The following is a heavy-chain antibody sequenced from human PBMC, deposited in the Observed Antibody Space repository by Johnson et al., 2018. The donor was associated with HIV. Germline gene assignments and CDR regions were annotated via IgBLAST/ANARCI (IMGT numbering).Heavy chain of an antibody. CDR1: GFTFSSYG. Sequence: QVQLVESGGGVVQPGRSLRLSCAASGFTFSSYGMHWVRQAPGKGLEWVAVVWYDGSNKYYADSVKGRFTISRDNSKNTLYLQMNSLRAEDTALYYCARGPHHSSGTTLRGAFDIWGQGTMVTVSS. CDR2: VWYDGSNK. J-gene: IGHJ3*02. CDR3: ARGPHHSSGTTLRGAFDI. V-gene: IGHV3-33*01. D-gene: IGHD1-7*01.